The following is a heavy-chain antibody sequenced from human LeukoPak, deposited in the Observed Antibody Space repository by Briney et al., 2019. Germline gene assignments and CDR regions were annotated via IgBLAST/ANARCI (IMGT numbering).Heavy chain of an antibody. CDR2: MNPNSGDR. CDR1: GYTFTNSD. J-gene: IGHJ4*02. D-gene: IGHD6-6*01. Sequence: ASVKVSCKASGYTFTNSDINWVRQATGQGLEWMGWMNPNSGDRGYIQKFQGRVTMTRNTSISTAYMELSSLRSEDTAVYYCARSAPSGRNFDYWGQGTLVTVSS. V-gene: IGHV1-8*01. CDR3: ARSAPSGRNFDY.